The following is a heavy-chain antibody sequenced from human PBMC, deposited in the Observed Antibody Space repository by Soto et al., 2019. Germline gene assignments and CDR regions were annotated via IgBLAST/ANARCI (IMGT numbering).Heavy chain of an antibody. V-gene: IGHV3-23*01. CDR3: AKDPYSSGWYSNWFDP. Sequence: PGGSLRLSCAASGFTFSSYAMSWFRQAPGKGLEWVSAISGSGGSTYYADSVKGRFTISRDNSKNTLYLQMNSLRAEDTAVYYCAKDPYSSGWYSNWFDPWGQGTLVTVSS. CDR1: GFTFSSYA. J-gene: IGHJ5*02. CDR2: ISGSGGST. D-gene: IGHD6-19*01.